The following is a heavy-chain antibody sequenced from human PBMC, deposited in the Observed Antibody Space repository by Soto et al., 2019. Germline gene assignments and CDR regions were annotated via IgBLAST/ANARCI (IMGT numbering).Heavy chain of an antibody. CDR1: GFTFSSYS. J-gene: IGHJ4*02. CDR3: AKEAGELSTRSFDY. D-gene: IGHD3-16*02. Sequence: EVQLVESGGGLVKPGGSLRLSCAASGFTFSSYSMNWVRQAPGKGLEWVSSISSSSYIYYADSVKGRFTISRDNAKNSLYLQMNSLRAEDTAVYDCAKEAGELSTRSFDYWGQGTLVTVSS. V-gene: IGHV3-21*01. CDR2: ISSSSYI.